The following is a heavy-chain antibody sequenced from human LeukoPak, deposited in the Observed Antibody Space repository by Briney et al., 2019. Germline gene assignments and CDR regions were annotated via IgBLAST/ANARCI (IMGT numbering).Heavy chain of an antibody. CDR2: FNGSGGSS. CDR3: AKGRGHVLRYFDLLLGY. CDR1: GFTFCNYA. Sequence: PGGSLRLSCSGSGFTFCNYAMSWVPPAPGKGLVWGSAFNGSGGSSYDADSQKGRFTTSRDNSKNTVYLQRNSRRAEDTAVYYCAKGRGHVLRYFDLLLGYWGQGTLVTVSS. D-gene: IGHD3-9*01. V-gene: IGHV3-23*01. J-gene: IGHJ4*02.